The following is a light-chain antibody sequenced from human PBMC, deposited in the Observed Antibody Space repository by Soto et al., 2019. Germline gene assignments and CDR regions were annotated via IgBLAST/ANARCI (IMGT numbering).Light chain of an antibody. CDR1: ISNIGINP. CDR2: RNN. Sequence: QSVLTQPPSASGTPGQWVTISCSGSISNIGINPAYWHQQLPGTAPKLLIFRNNQGPSVVPDRFSDSSSGTSASLAISGLRSEDEADYYYAAWDDSLSVYVFGTGTKVTVL. CDR3: AAWDDSLSVYV. V-gene: IGLV1-47*01. J-gene: IGLJ1*01.